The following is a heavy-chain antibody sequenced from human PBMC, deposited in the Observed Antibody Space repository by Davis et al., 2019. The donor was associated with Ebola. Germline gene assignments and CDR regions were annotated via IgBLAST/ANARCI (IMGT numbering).Heavy chain of an antibody. V-gene: IGHV3-23*01. CDR1: GFTFSSYS. J-gene: IGHJ4*02. CDR3: AKVEVGANDY. D-gene: IGHD1-26*01. Sequence: GESLKISCAASGFTFSSYSMNWVRQAPGKGLEWVSAISGSGGSTYYADSVKGRFTISRDNSKNTLYLQMNSLRAEDTAVYYCAKVEVGANDYWGQGTLVTVSS. CDR2: ISGSGGST.